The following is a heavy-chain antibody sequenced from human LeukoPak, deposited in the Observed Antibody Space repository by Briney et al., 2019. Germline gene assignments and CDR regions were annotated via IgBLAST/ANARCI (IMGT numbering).Heavy chain of an antibody. V-gene: IGHV4-59*01. J-gene: IGHJ4*02. CDR2: IYYSGRT. CDR1: GGSISSYY. D-gene: IGHD3-22*01. CDR3: ARGSMVNYYGSSGYYNY. Sequence: SETLSLTCTVSGGSISSYYWSWIRQPPGKGLEWIGHIYYSGRTNYNPSLKSRVTISVDTSKNQFSLKLSSVTAADTAVYFCARGSMVNYYGSSGYYNYWGQGILVTVSS.